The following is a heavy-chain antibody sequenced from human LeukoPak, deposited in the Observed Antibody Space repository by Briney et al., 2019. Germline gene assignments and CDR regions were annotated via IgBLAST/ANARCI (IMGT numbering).Heavy chain of an antibody. CDR3: ASGRYDYVWGSYDY. V-gene: IGHV4-39*01. J-gene: IGHJ4*02. Sequence: PSETLSLTCTVSGGSISSSSYYWGWIRQPRGKGLEWIGSIYYSGSTYYNPSLKSRVTISVDTSKNQFSLKLSSVTAADTAVYYCASGRYDYVWGSYDYWGQGTLVTVSS. CDR1: GGSISSSSYY. CDR2: IYYSGST. D-gene: IGHD3-16*01.